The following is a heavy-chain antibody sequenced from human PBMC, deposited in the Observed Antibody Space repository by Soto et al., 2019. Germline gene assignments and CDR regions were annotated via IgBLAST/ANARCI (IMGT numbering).Heavy chain of an antibody. CDR1: GYTFSNYG. V-gene: IGHV1-18*01. J-gene: IGHJ5*02. CDR2: ISLYSDGT. Sequence: QVQLVLSGGEVKRPGASAKVSCKTSGYTFSNYGITWVRQAPGQPLEWLGWISLYSDGTNYAQKFQVRVSMTTDTSTTTAYMELRSLRSDDTAVYYRARVVPGAEAWFGPWGQGTLVTVSS. D-gene: IGHD2-2*01. CDR3: ARVVPGAEAWFGP.